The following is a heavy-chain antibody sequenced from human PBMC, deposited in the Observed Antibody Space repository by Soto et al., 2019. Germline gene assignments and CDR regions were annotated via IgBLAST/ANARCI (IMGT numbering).Heavy chain of an antibody. CDR2: INAGNGNT. D-gene: IGHD2-21*02. CDR3: ARDQNLCGNSALTLHY. V-gene: IGHV1-3*01. Sequence: GASVKVSCKXSGYTFTSYAMHWVRQAPGQRLEWMGWINAGNGNTKYSQKFQGRVTITRDTSASTAYMELSSLRSEDTAVYYCARDQNLCGNSALTLHYWGQGTLVTVSS. CDR1: GYTFTSYA. J-gene: IGHJ4*02.